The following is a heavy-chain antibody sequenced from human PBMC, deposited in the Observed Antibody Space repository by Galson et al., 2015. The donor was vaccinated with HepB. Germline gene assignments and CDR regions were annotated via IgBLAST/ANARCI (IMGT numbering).Heavy chain of an antibody. CDR1: EFTLNTYA. CDR2: ISGTGYST. J-gene: IGHJ4*02. CDR3: ARDGYNWVAFDS. Sequence: SLRLSCAASEFTLNTYAMNWVRQAPGKGLEWVSGISGTGYSTYYADSMKGRFTISTDNSKNTMYLQMSSLRAEDTAIYYCARDGYNWVAFDSWGQGILVTVSS. D-gene: IGHD1-1*01. V-gene: IGHV3-23*01.